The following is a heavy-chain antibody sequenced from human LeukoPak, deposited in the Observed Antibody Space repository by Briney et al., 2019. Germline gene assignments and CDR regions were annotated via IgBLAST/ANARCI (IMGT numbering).Heavy chain of an antibody. CDR1: GYTFTSYG. Sequence: GASVKVSCKASGYTFTSYGISWVRQAPGQGLEWMGWISAYNGNTNYAQKLQGRVTMTTDTSTRTAYMELRSLRSDDTAVYYCARGDTWFGELLGGYFDYWGQGTLVTVAS. CDR2: ISAYNGNT. V-gene: IGHV1-18*01. D-gene: IGHD3-10*01. CDR3: ARGDTWFGELLGGYFDY. J-gene: IGHJ4*02.